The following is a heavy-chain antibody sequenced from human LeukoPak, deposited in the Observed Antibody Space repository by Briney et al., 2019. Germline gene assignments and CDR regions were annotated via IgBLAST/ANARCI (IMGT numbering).Heavy chain of an antibody. D-gene: IGHD5-18*01. CDR2: ISYGNT. J-gene: IGHJ5*02. V-gene: IGHV4-59*01. Sequence: SETLSLTCSVAGGSLSTYYWDWIRQTPGKGLGWIGHISYGNTDYNPSLKSRVTISVDTSKNQFSLKLTSVTAADTAVYYCARDKAHSYGRYYDPWGQGALVIVSS. CDR1: GGSLSTYY. CDR3: ARDKAHSYGRYYDP.